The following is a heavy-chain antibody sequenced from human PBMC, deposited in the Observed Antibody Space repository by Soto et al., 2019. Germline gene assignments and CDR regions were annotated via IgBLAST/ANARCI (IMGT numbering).Heavy chain of an antibody. J-gene: IGHJ4*02. CDR1: GFTFSSYG. D-gene: IGHD6-19*01. V-gene: IGHV3-33*01. Sequence: GGSLRLSCAASGFTFSSYGMHWVRQAPGKGLEWVAVIWYDGSNKYYADSVKGRFTISRDNSKNTLYLQMNSLRAEDTAVHYCARGMAGNDYYFDYWGQGTLVTVSS. CDR2: IWYDGSNK. CDR3: ARGMAGNDYYFDY.